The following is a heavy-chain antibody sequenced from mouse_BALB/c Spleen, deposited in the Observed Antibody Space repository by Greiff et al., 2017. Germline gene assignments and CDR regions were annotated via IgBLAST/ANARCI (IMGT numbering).Heavy chain of an antibody. CDR3: TRDLHY. CDR2: ISSGGSYT. CDR1: GFTFSSYT. Sequence: EVQVVESGGGLVKPGGSLKLSCAASGFTFSSYTMSWVRQTPEKRLEWVATISSGGSYTYYPDSVKGRFTISRDNAKNTLYLQMSSLKSEDTAMYYCTRDLHYWGQGTSVTVSS. V-gene: IGHV5-6-4*01. J-gene: IGHJ4*01.